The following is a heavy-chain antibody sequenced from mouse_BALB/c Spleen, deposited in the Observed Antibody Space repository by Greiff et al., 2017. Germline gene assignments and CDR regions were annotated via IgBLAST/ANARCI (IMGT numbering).Heavy chain of an antibody. Sequence: EVQLVESGGGLVQPGGSLKLSCAASGFTFSSYTMSWVRQTPEKRLEWVAYISNGGGSTYYPDTVKGRFTISRDNAKNTLYLQMSCLKSEDAAMYYCARHGEVRRGYYYYAMDYWGQGTSVTVSS. J-gene: IGHJ4*01. V-gene: IGHV5-12-2*01. CDR1: GFTFSSYT. D-gene: IGHD2-14*01. CDR3: ARHGEVRRGYYYYAMDY. CDR2: ISNGGGST.